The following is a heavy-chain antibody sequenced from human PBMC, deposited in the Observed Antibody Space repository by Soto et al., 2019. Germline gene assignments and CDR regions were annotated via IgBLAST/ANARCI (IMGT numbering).Heavy chain of an antibody. J-gene: IGHJ4*02. CDR1: GGSFTGYY. CDR2: IIHSGVT. CDR3: ARALYSSSSPFRY. D-gene: IGHD6-6*01. V-gene: IGHV4-34*12. Sequence: SETLSLTCAVSGGSFTGYYWSWIRQSPGKGLEWIGEIIHSGVTNYNPSLKSRVTISVDTSKNYLSLRLNSVTAADTAVYFCARALYSSSSPFRYWGQGTLVTVSS.